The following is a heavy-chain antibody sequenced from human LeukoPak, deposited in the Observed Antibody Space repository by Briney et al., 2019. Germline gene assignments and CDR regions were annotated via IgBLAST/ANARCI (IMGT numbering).Heavy chain of an antibody. CDR1: GYTFTGYY. V-gene: IGHV1-2*02. CDR2: INPNSGGT. CDR3: AREAEQRGYFDY. D-gene: IGHD1-14*01. Sequence: ASVTVSCKASGYTFTGYYMHWVRQAPGQGLEWMGWINPNSGGTNYAQKFQGRVTMTRDTSISTAYMELSRLRSDDTAVYYCAREAEQRGYFDYWGRGTLVTVSS. J-gene: IGHJ4*02.